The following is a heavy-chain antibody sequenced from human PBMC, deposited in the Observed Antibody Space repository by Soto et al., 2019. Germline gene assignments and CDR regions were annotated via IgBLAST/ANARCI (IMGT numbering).Heavy chain of an antibody. CDR2: IKSKGSGETT. V-gene: IGHV3-15*07. D-gene: IGHD3-10*01. Sequence: QVVESGGGFATPGKSVRLSCVGSGFDFTAAWMNWVRQAPGTGLEWVGRIKSKGSGETTDYSAPVKGRFTILRDDSKNTVYLQMNSLKTEDTAVYYCSKQRGPSGSFCYGLEVWGQGATVTVTS. CDR3: SKQRGPSGSFCYGLEV. J-gene: IGHJ6*01. CDR1: GFDFTAAW.